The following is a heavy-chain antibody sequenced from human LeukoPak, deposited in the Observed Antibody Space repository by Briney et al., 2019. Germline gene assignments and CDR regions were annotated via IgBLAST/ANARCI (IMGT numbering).Heavy chain of an antibody. CDR2: INPHSGGT. Sequence: GASVKVSCKASGYTFTGYYMYWVRQAPGQGLEWMGRINPHSGGTIYAQKFQGRVTMTRDTSISTAYMELSRLTSDDTAVYYCARGRRVPQQLVGDYWGQGTLVTVSS. CDR3: ARGRRVPQQLVGDY. D-gene: IGHD6-13*01. J-gene: IGHJ4*02. V-gene: IGHV1-2*06. CDR1: GYTFTGYY.